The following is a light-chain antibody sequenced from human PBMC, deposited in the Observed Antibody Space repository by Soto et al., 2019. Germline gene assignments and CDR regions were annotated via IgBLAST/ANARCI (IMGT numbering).Light chain of an antibody. CDR2: YAS. CDR3: QHYSNWPPT. CDR1: ESVHRN. V-gene: IGKV3-15*01. Sequence: EVVMTQSPATLSVSPGERVTLSCRASESVHRNLAWYPQKPGQGPSLLIYYASTRATGVPDRFAGSGSGTEFTLTISSLQSEDFGVYHCQHYSNWPPTFGPGTKVEIE. J-gene: IGKJ3*01.